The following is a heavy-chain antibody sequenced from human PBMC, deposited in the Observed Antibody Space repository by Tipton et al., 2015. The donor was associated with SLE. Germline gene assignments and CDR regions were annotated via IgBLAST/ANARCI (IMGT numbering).Heavy chain of an antibody. CDR3: ARVSTAPDAFDI. CDR2: IKRDGSEK. CDR1: GFTFSIYW. Sequence: SLRLSCAASGFTFSIYWMSWVRQAPGKGLEWVAYIKRDGSEKYYGDSVKGRFTIPRDNARNSLYLQMSSLGAEDTAVYYCARVSTAPDAFDIWGQGTVVTVSS. V-gene: IGHV3-7*01. J-gene: IGHJ3*02.